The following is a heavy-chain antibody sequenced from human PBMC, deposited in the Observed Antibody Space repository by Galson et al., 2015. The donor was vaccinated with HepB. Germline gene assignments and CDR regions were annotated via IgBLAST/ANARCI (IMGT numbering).Heavy chain of an antibody. CDR3: WGSSGYYYETDAFDI. Sequence: SVKVSCKASGGTFSSYTISWVRQAPGQGLEWMGRIIPILSIANYAQKFQGRVTITADKSTSTAYMELSSLRSEDTAVYYCWGSSGYYYETDAFDIWGQGTMVTVSS. D-gene: IGHD3-22*01. CDR2: IIPILSIA. V-gene: IGHV1-69*02. J-gene: IGHJ3*02. CDR1: GGTFSSYT.